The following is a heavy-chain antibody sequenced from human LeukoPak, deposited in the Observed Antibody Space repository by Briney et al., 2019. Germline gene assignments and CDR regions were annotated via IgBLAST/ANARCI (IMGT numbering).Heavy chain of an antibody. CDR2: ISYDGSNK. Sequence: EGSLRLSCAASGFTFSSYGMHWVRQAPGKGLEWVAVISYDGSNKYYADSVKGRFTISRDNSKNTLYLQMNSLRAEDTAVYYCAKDRYGDYGFAGYFDYWGQGTLVTVSS. CDR1: GFTFSSYG. CDR3: AKDRYGDYGFAGYFDY. J-gene: IGHJ4*02. D-gene: IGHD4-17*01. V-gene: IGHV3-30*18.